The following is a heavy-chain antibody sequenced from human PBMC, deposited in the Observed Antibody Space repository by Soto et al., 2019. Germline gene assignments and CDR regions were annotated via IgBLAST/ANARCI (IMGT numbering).Heavy chain of an antibody. CDR1: GDSVSSNSAA. J-gene: IGHJ6*02. V-gene: IGHV6-1*01. CDR3: ARGLIAARPSYYYYGMDV. CDR2: TYYRSKWYN. Sequence: LSLTCAISGDSVSSNSAAWNWIRQSPSRGLEWLGRTYYRSKWYNDYAVSVKSRITINPDTSKNQFSLQLNSVTPEDTAVYYCARGLIAARPSYYYYGMDVWGQGTTVTVS. D-gene: IGHD6-6*01.